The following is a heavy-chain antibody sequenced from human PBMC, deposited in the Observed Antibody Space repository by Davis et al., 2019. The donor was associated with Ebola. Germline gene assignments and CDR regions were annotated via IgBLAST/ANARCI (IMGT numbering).Heavy chain of an antibody. CDR3: VRHPVGLTDAFDV. V-gene: IGHV4-59*04. Sequence: SETLSLTCTVSGGSISSYYWSWIRQPPGKGLEWMGSIYSSGITYDNPSLKSRVTVSLDKSKNQFSLKLTSVTAADTAIYYCVRHPVGLTDAFDVWGQGRLVAVSS. CDR1: GGSISSYY. D-gene: IGHD1-26*01. J-gene: IGHJ3*01. CDR2: IYSSGIT.